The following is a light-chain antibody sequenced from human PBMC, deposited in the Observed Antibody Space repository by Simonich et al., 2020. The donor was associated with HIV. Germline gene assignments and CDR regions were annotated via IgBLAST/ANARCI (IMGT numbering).Light chain of an antibody. V-gene: IGLV2-14*03. J-gene: IGLJ2*01. CDR2: DVS. CDR1: SSDVGGYNY. Sequence: QSALTQPASVSGSPGQSITISCTGTSSDVGGYNYVSWYQHHPCKAPKLMIYDVSKRPSGVSNRFSGSKSGNTASLTISGLQAEDEADYYCSSYTSSDTYVLFGGGTKVTVL. CDR3: SSYTSSDTYVL.